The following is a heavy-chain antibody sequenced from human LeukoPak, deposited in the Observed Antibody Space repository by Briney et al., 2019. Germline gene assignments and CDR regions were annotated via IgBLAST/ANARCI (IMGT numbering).Heavy chain of an antibody. J-gene: IGHJ3*02. CDR3: ARVSSSWTTADAFDI. CDR1: GFTFTGYY. V-gene: IGHV1-2*04. CDR2: INLNNGGT. D-gene: IGHD6-13*01. Sequence: ASVKVSCKASGFTFTGYYMNWVRQAPGQGLEWMGWINLNNGGTNYAQKFQGWVTMTRDTSISTAYMELSRLRSDDTAVYYCARVSSSWTTADAFDIWGQGTMVTVSS.